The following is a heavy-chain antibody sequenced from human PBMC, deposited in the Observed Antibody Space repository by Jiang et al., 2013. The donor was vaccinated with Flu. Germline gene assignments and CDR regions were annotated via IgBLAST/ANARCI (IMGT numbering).Heavy chain of an antibody. CDR1: GGSFSAYY. V-gene: IGHV4-34*01. CDR2: INPSGST. Sequence: LLKPSETLSLTCAVSGGSFSAYYWNWIRQPPGKGLEWIGEINPSGSTNYNPSLRSRVTISVDTSKTQFSLKVTSVTAADTAVYYCARGSRYILGAAVWYFDLWGRGTLVSVSS. J-gene: IGHJ2*01. CDR3: ARGSRYILGAAVWYFDL. D-gene: IGHD1-26*01.